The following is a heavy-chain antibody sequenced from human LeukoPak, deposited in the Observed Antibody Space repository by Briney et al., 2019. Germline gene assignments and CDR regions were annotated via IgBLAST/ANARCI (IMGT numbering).Heavy chain of an antibody. CDR2: IYYSGST. CDR3: ARRRYDASGYYPSRGRYFDY. Sequence: PSETLSLTCTVSGGSMNSLTFYWAWIRQPPGKGLEWIGYIYYSGSTNYNPSLKSRVTISVDTSKNQFSLELTSVTAADTAVYYCARRRYDASGYYPSRGRYFDYWGQGTLVTVSS. V-gene: IGHV4-61*05. D-gene: IGHD3-22*01. CDR1: GGSMNSLTFY. J-gene: IGHJ4*02.